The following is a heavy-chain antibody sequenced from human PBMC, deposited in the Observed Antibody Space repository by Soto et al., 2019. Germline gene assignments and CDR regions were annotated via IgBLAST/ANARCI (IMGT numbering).Heavy chain of an antibody. CDR3: AKDRKGSYCSGGTCYSFDY. Sequence: EVQLLESGGGLVQPGGSLRLSCAASGFTLGTYVMTWVRQAPGKGLEWVSAISGSGGSTNYADPVKGRFTISRDNTKITLYLQMNSLRVEDTAVYYCAKDRKGSYCSGGTCYSFDYWGQGTLVTVPS. J-gene: IGHJ4*02. CDR1: GFTLGTYV. V-gene: IGHV3-23*01. D-gene: IGHD2-15*01. CDR2: ISGSGGST.